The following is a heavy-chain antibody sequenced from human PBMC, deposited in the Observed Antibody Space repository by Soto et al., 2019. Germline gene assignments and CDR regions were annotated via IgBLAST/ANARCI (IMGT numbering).Heavy chain of an antibody. CDR2: ISYDGSNK. CDR1: GFTLSSYA. D-gene: IGHD6-13*01. CDR3: ARPLSSSWYHYYYYGMDV. J-gene: IGHJ6*02. V-gene: IGHV3-30-3*01. Sequence: PGGSLRLSCAASGFTLSSYAMHWVRQSPGKGLEWVAVISYDGSNKYYADSVKGRFTISRDNSKNTLYLQMNSLRAEDTAVYYCARPLSSSWYHYYYYGMDVWGQGTTVTVSS.